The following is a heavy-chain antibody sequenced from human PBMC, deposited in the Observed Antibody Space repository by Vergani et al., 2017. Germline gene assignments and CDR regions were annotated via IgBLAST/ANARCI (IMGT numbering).Heavy chain of an antibody. V-gene: IGHV3-30*02. J-gene: IGHJ4*02. CDR3: AKHFRGWGIDY. Sequence: QVQLVESGGGVVQRGGSLRLSCATSGFTLSTYDMQWLRQGPSKGLEFVSFIQFDVSNTYYADSVKGRFTLSRDFSKNTLYLQMNSLRTDDTATYYCAKHFRGWGIDYWGQGTQVIVSS. CDR2: IQFDVSNT. CDR1: GFTLSTYD. D-gene: IGHD3-16*01.